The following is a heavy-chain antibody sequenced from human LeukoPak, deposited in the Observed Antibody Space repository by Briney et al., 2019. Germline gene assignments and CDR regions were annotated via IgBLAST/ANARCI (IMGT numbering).Heavy chain of an antibody. CDR2: ISYDGSNK. CDR3: AKDKYGYENLYYFDY. Sequence: PGRSLRLSCAASGFTFSNYVMHWVRQAPGKGLEWVAVISYDGSNKYYADSVKGRFTISRDNSKNTLYLQMNSLRAEDTAVYYCAKDKYGYENLYYFDYWGQGTLVTVSS. V-gene: IGHV3-30*18. D-gene: IGHD5-12*01. CDR1: GFTFSNYV. J-gene: IGHJ4*02.